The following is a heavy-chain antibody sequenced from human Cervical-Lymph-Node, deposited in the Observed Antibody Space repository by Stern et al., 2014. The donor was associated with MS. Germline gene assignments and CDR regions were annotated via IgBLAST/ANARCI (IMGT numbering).Heavy chain of an antibody. CDR2: IFPGASDI. V-gene: IGHV5-51*01. J-gene: IGHJ4*02. CDR1: GYTFTSYW. CDR3: ARQRYFDY. Sequence: VHLVESGPEVKRPGESLKISCQASGYTFTSYWIGWVRQMPGKGLEWIAIIFPGASDIRYSPSFQGQVTISADKSSSTAYLQWNNLKASDTAIYYCARQRYFDYWGQGTLVTVSS.